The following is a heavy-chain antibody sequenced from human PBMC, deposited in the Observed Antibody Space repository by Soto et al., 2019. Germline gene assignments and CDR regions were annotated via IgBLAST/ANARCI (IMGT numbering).Heavy chain of an antibody. D-gene: IGHD2-8*02. CDR1: GGSISSTDYY. CDR3: ARDKITGLFDY. CDR2: IYYSGSA. Sequence: SETLSLTCTVSGGSISSTDYYWGWIRQTPGKGLEWIGNIYYSGSASYNPSLKSRVTISVDTSKNQFSLKLTSVTAADTAVYYCARDKITGLFDYWGQGTLVTVSS. J-gene: IGHJ4*02. V-gene: IGHV4-39*07.